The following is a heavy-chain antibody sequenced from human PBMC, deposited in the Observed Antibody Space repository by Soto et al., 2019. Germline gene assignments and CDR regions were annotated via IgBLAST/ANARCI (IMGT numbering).Heavy chain of an antibody. V-gene: IGHV3-53*01. CDR3: ARAPFPAGTHTNNAFDI. CDR2: IYNDQTT. CDR1: GFVVSANY. J-gene: IGHJ3*02. Sequence: QLVESGGGLIQPGGSLRLSCEATGFVVSANYINWVRQAPGKGLEWVSVIYNDQTTYYADSVKGRFTISRDTSKNTVFLQMTRLTTEDTAVYYCARAPFPAGTHTNNAFDIWGQGTLVAVSS. D-gene: IGHD3-10*01.